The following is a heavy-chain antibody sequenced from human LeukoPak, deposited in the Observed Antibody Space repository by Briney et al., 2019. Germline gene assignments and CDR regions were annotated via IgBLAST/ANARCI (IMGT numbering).Heavy chain of an antibody. V-gene: IGHV3-33*01. CDR2: IWYDGSNK. J-gene: IGHJ1*01. Sequence: GGSLRLPCAASGFTFSSYGMHWVRQAPGKGLEWVAVIWYDGSNKYYADSVKGRFTISRDNSKNTLYLQMNSPRAEDTAVYYCARRGDGYGGMTARYFQHWGQGTLVTVSS. CDR1: GFTFSSYG. CDR3: ARRGDGYGGMTARYFQH. D-gene: IGHD4-23*01.